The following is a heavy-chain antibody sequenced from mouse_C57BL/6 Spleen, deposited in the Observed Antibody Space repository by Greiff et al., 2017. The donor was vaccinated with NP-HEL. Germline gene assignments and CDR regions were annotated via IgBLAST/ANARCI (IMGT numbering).Heavy chain of an antibody. Sequence: VQVVESGAELVKPGASVKVSCKASGYTFTSYWMHWVKQRPGQGLEWIGRIHPSDSDTNYNQKFKGKATLTVDKSSSTAYMQLSSLTSEDSAVYYCAMEGIDYGSSLAYWGQGTLVTVSA. V-gene: IGHV1-74*01. D-gene: IGHD1-1*01. CDR3: AMEGIDYGSSLAY. CDR1: GYTFTSYW. CDR2: IHPSDSDT. J-gene: IGHJ3*01.